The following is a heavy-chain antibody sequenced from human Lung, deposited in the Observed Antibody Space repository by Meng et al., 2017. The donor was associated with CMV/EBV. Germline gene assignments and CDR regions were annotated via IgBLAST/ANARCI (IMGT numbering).Heavy chain of an antibody. Sequence: QVQPEEAGPGLVKPAEPLPLTCIVSGGSISSSSYYWAWIRQPPGEGLEWIGSVVYSGTTYYTSSLKSRVSISVDTSKNQFSLKLSSVTAADTAVYYCARHHHSPTFDYWGQGTLVTVSS. CDR1: GGSISSSSYY. J-gene: IGHJ4*02. CDR3: ARHHHSPTFDY. D-gene: IGHD1-14*01. CDR2: VVYSGTT. V-gene: IGHV4-39*01.